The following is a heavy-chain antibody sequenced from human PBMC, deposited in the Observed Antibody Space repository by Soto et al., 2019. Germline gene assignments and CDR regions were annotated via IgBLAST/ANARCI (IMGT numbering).Heavy chain of an antibody. D-gene: IGHD6-13*01. CDR1: GGSISSGGYY. CDR2: IYYSGST. J-gene: IGHJ5*02. CDR3: ARGLKGGSSSWYLPGGPAPSRLDRFDP. Sequence: QVQLQESGPGLVKPSQTLSLTCTVSGGSISSGGYYWSWIRQHPGKGLEWIGYIYYSGSTYYNPSLKSRVTIAVDTSKNQFSLKLSSVTAADTAVYYCARGLKGGSSSWYLPGGPAPSRLDRFDPWGQGTLVTVSS. V-gene: IGHV4-31*03.